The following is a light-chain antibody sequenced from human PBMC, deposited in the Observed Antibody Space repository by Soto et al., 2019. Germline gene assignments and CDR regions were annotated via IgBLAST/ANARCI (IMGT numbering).Light chain of an antibody. CDR2: TVT. J-gene: IGLJ1*01. V-gene: IGLV2-11*01. CDR3: CSYAGSSSYV. CDR1: SSDIGGYNY. Sequence: QSALTQPRSVSGSPGQSVTISCTGTSSDIGGYNYVSWYQQHPGKAPKLMIYTVTKRPSGVPDRFSGSKSDNTAYLTIAGLQADYEADYYCCSYAGSSSYVFGTGTKLTVL.